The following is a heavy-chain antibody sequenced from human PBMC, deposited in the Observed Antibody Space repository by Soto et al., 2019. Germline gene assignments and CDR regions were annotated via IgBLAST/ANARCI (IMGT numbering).Heavy chain of an antibody. D-gene: IGHD2-15*01. Sequence: EVQLVESGGGLVQPGRSLRLSCAASGFNFDHYVMHWVRQVPGKGLEWVSGISWNSDTIRYADSVKGRFTISRANAKNSLYLEMNSLRPEDSALYFCAIVVVADTQPRYYSYGMDVWCQGTTVTVSS. CDR2: ISWNSDTI. J-gene: IGHJ6*02. CDR3: AIVVVADTQPRYYSYGMDV. CDR1: GFNFDHYV. V-gene: IGHV3-9*01.